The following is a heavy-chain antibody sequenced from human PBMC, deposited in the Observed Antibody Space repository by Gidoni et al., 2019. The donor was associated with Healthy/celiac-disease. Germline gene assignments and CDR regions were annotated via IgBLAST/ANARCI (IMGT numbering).Heavy chain of an antibody. CDR2: IRSKAYGGTT. J-gene: IGHJ4*02. CDR1: GFTFGDSA. Sequence: EVQLVESWGGLVKQGRSLRLSCTASGFTFGDSALSWFRQAPGKGLEWVGFIRSKAYGGTTEYAASVKGRFTISRDDSKSIAYLQMNSLKTEDTGVYYCTRDYDFWSGYYGYFDYWGQGTLVTVSS. D-gene: IGHD3-3*01. CDR3: TRDYDFWSGYYGYFDY. V-gene: IGHV3-49*05.